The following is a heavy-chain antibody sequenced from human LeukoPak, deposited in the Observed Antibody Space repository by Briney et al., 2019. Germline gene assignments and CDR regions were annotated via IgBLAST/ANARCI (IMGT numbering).Heavy chain of an antibody. CDR1: GASFSTNY. J-gene: IGHJ3*02. CDR2: VFDSGST. CDR3: ARDRITMVRGVIITDDAFDI. Sequence: PSETLSLTCSVSGASFSTNYWSWIRQPPGRGLEWIGYVFDSGSTNYNPSLKSRVTISVDTSTKQFSLRLSSVTAADTAVYYCARDRITMVRGVIITDDAFDIWGQGTMVTVSS. D-gene: IGHD3-10*01. V-gene: IGHV4-59*01.